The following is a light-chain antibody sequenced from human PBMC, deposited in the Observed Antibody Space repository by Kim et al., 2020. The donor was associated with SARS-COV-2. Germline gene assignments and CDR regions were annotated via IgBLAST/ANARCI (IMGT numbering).Light chain of an antibody. CDR1: SSDVGGYDY. V-gene: IGLV2-14*03. CDR2: DVR. J-gene: IGLJ2*01. Sequence: QSISISCTGTSSDVGGYDYVSWYQQHPGKAPKLMIYDVRNRPSGISNRFTGSKSGNTASLTISGLQAEDEADYFCSSYTDSSSLVVFGGGTKLTVL. CDR3: SSYTDSSSLVV.